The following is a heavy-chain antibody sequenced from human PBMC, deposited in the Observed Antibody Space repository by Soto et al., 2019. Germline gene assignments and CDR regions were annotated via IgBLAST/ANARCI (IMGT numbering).Heavy chain of an antibody. V-gene: IGHV1-8*03. J-gene: IGHJ6*02. CDR1: GYTFTRYE. Sequence: ASLKVSCKASGYTFTRYEINCVRQATGQGLEWMGWMNPNSGNTGYAQKFQERVTITRDMSTSTAYMELSSLRSEDTAVYYCAAGGRDYDILTGYYVAQDYYYSGMDVWGQGTTVTVSS. D-gene: IGHD3-9*01. CDR3: AAGGRDYDILTGYYVAQDYYYSGMDV. CDR2: MNPNSGNT.